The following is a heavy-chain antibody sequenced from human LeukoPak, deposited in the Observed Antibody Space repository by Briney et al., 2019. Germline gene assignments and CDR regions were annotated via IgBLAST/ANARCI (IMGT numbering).Heavy chain of an antibody. D-gene: IGHD3-10*01. J-gene: IGHJ6*02. V-gene: IGHV3-9*01. CDR3: AKDIGYYGSGSYFHYYGMDV. Sequence: GGSLRLSCAASGFTFDDYTMHWVRQAPGKGLEWVSGISWNSGSIGYADSVKGRFTISRDNAKNSLYLQMNSLRAEDTALYYCAKDIGYYGSGSYFHYYGMDVWGQGTTVTVSS. CDR1: GFTFDDYT. CDR2: ISWNSGSI.